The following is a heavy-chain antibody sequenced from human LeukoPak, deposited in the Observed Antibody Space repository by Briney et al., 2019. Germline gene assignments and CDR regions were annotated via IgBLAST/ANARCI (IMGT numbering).Heavy chain of an antibody. CDR3: ASYDGSGYRYFDY. J-gene: IGHJ4*02. CDR2: IHYSGST. D-gene: IGHD3-22*01. V-gene: IGHV4-39*01. Sequence: KPSETLSLTCTVSGGSISSSTYYWVWIRQPPGKGLEWIATIHYSGSTYYNPSLKSRVTISVDTSKNQFSLELSSVTATDTAMYYCASYDGSGYRYFDYWGQGTLVTVSS. CDR1: GGSISSSTYY.